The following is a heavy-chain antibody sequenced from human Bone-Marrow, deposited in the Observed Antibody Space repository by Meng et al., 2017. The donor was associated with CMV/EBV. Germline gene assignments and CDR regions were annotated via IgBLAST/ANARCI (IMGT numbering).Heavy chain of an antibody. J-gene: IGHJ6*02. CDR2: FNHSGST. CDR1: GGSFSGYY. D-gene: IGHD2-2*01. CDR3: ARDRSSYCSSTSCRYGMDV. Sequence: SETLSLPCAVYGGSFSGYYWSRIRQPPGKGLEWIGEFNHSGSTNYNPSLKSRVTLSVETSKNQFSLKLSSVTAAHTAVYYCARDRSSYCSSTSCRYGMDVWGQGTTVTVSS. V-gene: IGHV4-34*01.